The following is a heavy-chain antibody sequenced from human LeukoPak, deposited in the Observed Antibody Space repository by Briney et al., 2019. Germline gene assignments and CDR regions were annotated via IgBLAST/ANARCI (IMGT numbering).Heavy chain of an antibody. D-gene: IGHD2-15*01. V-gene: IGHV4-34*01. CDR1: GGSFSGYY. CDR3: ARHRCSGGSCYPMNWFDP. J-gene: IGHJ5*02. Sequence: SETLSLTCAVYGGSFSGYYWSWIRQPPGKGLEWIGEINHSGSTNYNPSLKSRVTISVDTSKNQFSLKLSSVTAADTAVYYCARHRCSGGSCYPMNWFDPWGQGTLVTVSS. CDR2: INHSGST.